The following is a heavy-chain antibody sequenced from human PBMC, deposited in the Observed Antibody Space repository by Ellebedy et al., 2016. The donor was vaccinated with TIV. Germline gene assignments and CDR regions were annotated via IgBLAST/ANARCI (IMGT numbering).Heavy chain of an antibody. Sequence: ASVKVSXXASGYTFTSYGISWVRQAPGQGLEWMGWISAYSGNTNYAQKLQGRVTMTTDTSTSTAYMELRSLRSDDTAVYYCARDGDEGGWFDYWGQGTLVTVSS. CDR2: ISAYSGNT. CDR3: ARDGDEGGWFDY. V-gene: IGHV1-18*04. J-gene: IGHJ4*02. CDR1: GYTFTSYG. D-gene: IGHD7-27*01.